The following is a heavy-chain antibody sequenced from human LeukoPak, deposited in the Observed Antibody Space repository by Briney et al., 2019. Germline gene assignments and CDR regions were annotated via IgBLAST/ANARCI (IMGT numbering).Heavy chain of an antibody. CDR2: ISYDGSNK. D-gene: IGHD3-22*01. CDR3: ARGQSITMIVVVPYFDY. J-gene: IGHJ4*02. CDR1: GFTFSSYA. V-gene: IGHV3-30-3*01. Sequence: GRSLRLSCAASGFTFSSYAMHWVCQAPGKGLEWVAVISYDGSNKYYADSVKGRFTISRDNSKNTLYLQMNSLRAEDTAVYYCARGQSITMIVVVPYFDYWGQGTLVTVSS.